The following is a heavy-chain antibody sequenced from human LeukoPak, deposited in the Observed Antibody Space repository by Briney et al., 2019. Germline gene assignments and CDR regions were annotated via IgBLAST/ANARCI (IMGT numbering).Heavy chain of an antibody. V-gene: IGHV1-69*13. CDR2: IIPIFGTT. D-gene: IGHD4-17*01. J-gene: IGHJ3*02. CDR3: ARTTTVTTRFDI. Sequence: SVTVSCKASGGTFSSYAISWVRQAPGQGLEWIGGIIPIFGTTNYAQKFQGRVTITADESMSTAYMQLSSLRSEDTAVYYCARTTTVTTRFDIWGQGTMVTVSS. CDR1: GGTFSSYA.